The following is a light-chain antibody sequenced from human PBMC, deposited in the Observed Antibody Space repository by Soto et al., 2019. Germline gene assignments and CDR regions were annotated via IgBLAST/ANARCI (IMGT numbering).Light chain of an antibody. CDR1: QRISDS. CDR2: DAS. CDR3: QQYNGYSRT. V-gene: IGKV1-5*01. Sequence: DIQMTQSPSTLSASVGDRVTITCRASQRISDSLAWYQQKTGKAPYLLISDASSLERGVPSRFSGSGSGTEFTLTISSMQPDDFATYYGQQYNGYSRTFGQGTKVEI. J-gene: IGKJ1*01.